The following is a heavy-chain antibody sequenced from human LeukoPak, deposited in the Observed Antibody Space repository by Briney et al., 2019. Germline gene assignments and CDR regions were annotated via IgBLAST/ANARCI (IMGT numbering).Heavy chain of an antibody. J-gene: IGHJ3*02. Sequence: SVKVSFRTSGGTFLNYAISWVRQAPGQGLEWMGWIIPILGIANYAQKFQARVTLTADKSTSTAYMELSGLRSDDTAVYYCARASQDYYGSGSYYRGGDAFDIWGQGTMVTVSS. CDR3: ARASQDYYGSGSYYRGGDAFDI. CDR1: GGTFLNYA. V-gene: IGHV1-69*10. D-gene: IGHD3-10*01. CDR2: IIPILGIA.